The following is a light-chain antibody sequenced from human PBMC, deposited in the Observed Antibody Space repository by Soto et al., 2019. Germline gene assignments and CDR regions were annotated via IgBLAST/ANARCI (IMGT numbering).Light chain of an antibody. J-gene: IGKJ5*01. CDR2: GAS. V-gene: IGKV3-15*01. Sequence: IVMTQSPATLSGSPVARSTLSCRASQSVSSNLDWSQQKPGQAPMLLIYGASTRATGILARFSGSGSWTEFTLTLSSLQSEEFTVYYCQQYNHWPPITFGQGTRLEIK. CDR3: QQYNHWPPIT. CDR1: QSVSSN.